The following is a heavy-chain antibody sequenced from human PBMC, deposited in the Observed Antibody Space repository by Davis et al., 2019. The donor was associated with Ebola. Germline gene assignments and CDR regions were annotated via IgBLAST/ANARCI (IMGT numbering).Heavy chain of an antibody. D-gene: IGHD4-17*01. Sequence: AASVKVSCKASGYTFTSYGISWVRQAPGQALPSLCSLFAYNGNPIYAHKLQGRVTMTTDTSTSTAYMELRSLRSDDTAVYYCARDRSTVTTIWFDPWGQGTLVTVSS. CDR2: LFAYNGNP. V-gene: IGHV1-18*01. J-gene: IGHJ5*02. CDR3: ARDRSTVTTIWFDP. CDR1: GYTFTSYG.